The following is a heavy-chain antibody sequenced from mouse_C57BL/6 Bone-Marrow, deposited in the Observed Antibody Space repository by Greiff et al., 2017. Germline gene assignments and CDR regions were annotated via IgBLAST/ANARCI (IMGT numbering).Heavy chain of an antibody. V-gene: IGHV1-64*01. CDR3: ARGGYSNYSYYFDY. Sequence: QVQLQQPGAELVKPGASVKLSCKASGYTFTSYWMHWVKQRPGQGLEWIGMIHPNSGSTNYNEKFKSKATLNVDKSSSTAYMQLSSLTSEDSAVYYCARGGYSNYSYYFDYWGQGTTLTVSS. CDR1: GYTFTSYW. D-gene: IGHD2-5*01. J-gene: IGHJ2*01. CDR2: IHPNSGST.